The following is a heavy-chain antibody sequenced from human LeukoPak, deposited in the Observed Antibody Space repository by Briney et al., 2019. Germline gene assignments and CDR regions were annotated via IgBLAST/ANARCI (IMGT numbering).Heavy chain of an antibody. CDR2: ISGYTGAT. D-gene: IGHD5-24*01. J-gene: IGHJ4*02. CDR3: ARGWRSLQSNQISPFDS. CDR1: GYAFTDYG. V-gene: IGHV1-18*04. Sequence: ASGKVSCKASGYAFTDYGIGWVRQAPGHVLEWLGWISGYTGATNYAQNLQARVTMTTDTATSTAYMALRSLTSDDTAMYYCARGWRSLQSNQISPFDSWGLGTLVTVSS.